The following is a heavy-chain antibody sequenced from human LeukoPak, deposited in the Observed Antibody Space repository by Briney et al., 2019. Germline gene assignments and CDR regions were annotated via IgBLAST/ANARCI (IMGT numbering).Heavy chain of an antibody. Sequence: SQTLSLTCTVSGGSISSGGYYWNWIRQHPGKGLEWIGYIYYSGSTYYNPSLKSRVTISIDTSKNQFSLKLNSVTAADTAVYYCASTRGYSYGPLDCWGQGTLVTVSS. CDR3: ASTRGYSYGPLDC. J-gene: IGHJ4*02. V-gene: IGHV4-31*03. CDR2: IYYSGST. D-gene: IGHD5-18*01. CDR1: GGSISSGGYY.